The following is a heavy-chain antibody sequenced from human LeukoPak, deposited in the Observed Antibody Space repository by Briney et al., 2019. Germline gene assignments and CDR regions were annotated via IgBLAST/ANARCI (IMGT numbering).Heavy chain of an antibody. CDR3: ARRGYCSGGSCFTIDY. Sequence: ASVKVSCKASGYTFTGYYMHWVRQAPGQGLEWMGWINTNTGNPTYAQGFTGRFVFSLDTSVSTAYLQISSLKAEDTAVYYCARRGYCSGGSCFTIDYWGQGTLVTVSS. V-gene: IGHV7-4-1*02. D-gene: IGHD2-15*01. J-gene: IGHJ4*02. CDR1: GYTFTGYY. CDR2: INTNTGNP.